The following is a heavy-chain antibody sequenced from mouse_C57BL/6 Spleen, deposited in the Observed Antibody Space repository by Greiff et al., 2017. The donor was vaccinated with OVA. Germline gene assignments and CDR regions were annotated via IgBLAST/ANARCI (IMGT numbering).Heavy chain of an antibody. Sequence: QVQLQQPGAELVRPGPSVKLSCKASGYTFTSYWMHWVKQRPGQGLEWIGVIDPSDSYTNYNQKFKGKATLTVDTSSSTAYMQLSSLTSEDSAVYYCLYYGSSYDVWGTGTTVTVSS. D-gene: IGHD1-1*01. J-gene: IGHJ1*03. CDR3: LYYGSSYDV. CDR1: GYTFTSYW. V-gene: IGHV1-59*01. CDR2: IDPSDSYT.